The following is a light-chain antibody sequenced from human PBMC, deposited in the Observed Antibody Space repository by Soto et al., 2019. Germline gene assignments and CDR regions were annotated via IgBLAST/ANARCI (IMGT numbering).Light chain of an antibody. Sequence: DIQMTQSPTSLSASVGDRVAIACRAGQRISTYLNWYQQKPGKAPKLLIYATPNLQSGVPSRFSGSGSGTDFTLTISSLQSEDFAVYYCQQSNDWPLTFGGGTKVDIK. CDR1: QRISTY. V-gene: IGKV1-39*01. CDR3: QQSNDWPLT. CDR2: ATP. J-gene: IGKJ4*01.